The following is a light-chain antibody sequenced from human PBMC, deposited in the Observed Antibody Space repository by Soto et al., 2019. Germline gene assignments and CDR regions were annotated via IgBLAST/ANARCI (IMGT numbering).Light chain of an antibody. CDR3: SSYTSSSTLVV. J-gene: IGLJ1*01. V-gene: IGLV2-14*01. CDR1: SSDVGGYNY. Sequence: QSALTQPASVSGTPGQSITICCTRTSSDVGGYNYVSWYQQHPGKAPKLMIYEVSNRPSGVSNRFSGSKSGNTASLTISGLQAEDEADYYCSSYTSSSTLVVFGTGTKVTVL. CDR2: EVS.